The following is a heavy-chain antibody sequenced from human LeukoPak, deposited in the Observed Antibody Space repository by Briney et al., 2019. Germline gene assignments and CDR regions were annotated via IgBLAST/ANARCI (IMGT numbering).Heavy chain of an antibody. Sequence: PSQTLSLTCTVSGGSISSGSYYWSWIRQPAGKGLEWIGRIYTSGSTKYNPSLKSRVTISVDTPKNQFSLKLSSVTAADTAVYYCARGGLLWFGELPIFDYWGQGTLVTVSS. D-gene: IGHD3-10*01. V-gene: IGHV4-61*02. CDR3: ARGGLLWFGELPIFDY. CDR2: IYTSGST. CDR1: GGSISSGSYY. J-gene: IGHJ4*02.